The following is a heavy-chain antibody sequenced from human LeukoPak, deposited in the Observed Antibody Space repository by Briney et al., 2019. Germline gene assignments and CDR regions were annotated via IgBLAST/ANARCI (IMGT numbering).Heavy chain of an antibody. CDR3: ARASTVGYYFDY. V-gene: IGHV3-66*01. CDR1: GFTFSRYC. D-gene: IGHD4-11*01. CDR2: IYSIGST. J-gene: IGHJ4*02. Sequence: GGSLRLSCAASGFTFSRYCMTWVRQAPGKGLEWVSVIYSIGSTYYADSVKGRFTISRDNSKNTLYLQMNSLRAEDTAVYYCARASTVGYYFDYWGQGTLVTVSS.